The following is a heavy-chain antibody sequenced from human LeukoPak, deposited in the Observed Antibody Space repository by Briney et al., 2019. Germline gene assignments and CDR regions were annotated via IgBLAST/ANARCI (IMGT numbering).Heavy chain of an antibody. CDR3: ARSASSWYRWFDP. J-gene: IGHJ5*02. Sequence: SETLSLTCSVSGGSISSTSCYWGWIRQPPGKGLEWIGGIYYSGSTYYNPYLKSRVTISVDTSKNQFSLKLSSVTAADTAVYYCARSASSWYRWFDPWGQGTLVTVSS. D-gene: IGHD6-13*01. CDR1: GGSISSTSCY. V-gene: IGHV4-39*07. CDR2: IYYSGST.